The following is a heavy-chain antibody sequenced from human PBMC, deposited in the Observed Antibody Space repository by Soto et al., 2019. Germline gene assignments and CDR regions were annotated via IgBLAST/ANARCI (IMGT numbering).Heavy chain of an antibody. CDR3: ARGAWLQYYFDE. J-gene: IGHJ4*02. V-gene: IGHV3-74*01. CDR1: GFTFSNYW. Sequence: EVQLVESGGGLAQPGGSLRLSCAASGFTFSNYWMHWVRQVPGKGLVWVSRIKGDGSITNYADSVKGRFTISRDNARNTLYLHMNSLRAEDTAVYYCARGAWLQYYFDEWGQGTLVTVSS. D-gene: IGHD5-12*01. CDR2: IKGDGSIT.